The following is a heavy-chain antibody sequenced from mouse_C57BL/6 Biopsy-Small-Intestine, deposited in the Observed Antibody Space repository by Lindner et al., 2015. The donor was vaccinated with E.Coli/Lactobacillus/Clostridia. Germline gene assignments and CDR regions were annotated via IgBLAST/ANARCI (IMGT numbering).Heavy chain of an antibody. CDR2: INPNSGDT. V-gene: IGHV1-64*01. CDR3: ARPGLVAATPGYPFFDY. D-gene: IGHD1-1*02. Sequence: SVKVSCKASGYTFTTYYMHWVRQAPGQGLEYMGRINPNSGDTNYAQKFQGRVTMTRDTSISTAYMELSRLRSDDTAVYYCARPGLVAATPGYPFFDYWGQGTLVTVSS. CDR1: GYTFTTYY. J-gene: IGHJ4*01.